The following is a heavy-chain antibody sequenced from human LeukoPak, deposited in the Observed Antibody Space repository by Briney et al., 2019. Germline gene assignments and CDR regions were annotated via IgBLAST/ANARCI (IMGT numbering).Heavy chain of an antibody. J-gene: IGHJ4*02. V-gene: IGHV3-30*18. Sequence: GRSLRLSCAASGFTFSSYGMHWVRQAPGKGLEWVAVISYDGSNKYYADSVKGRFTISRDDSRNTLYLQMNSLRGDDTAVYYCAKDVGRWESLHFFDYWGQGTLVTVSS. CDR3: AKDVGRWESLHFFDY. CDR1: GFTFSSYG. D-gene: IGHD1-26*01. CDR2: ISYDGSNK.